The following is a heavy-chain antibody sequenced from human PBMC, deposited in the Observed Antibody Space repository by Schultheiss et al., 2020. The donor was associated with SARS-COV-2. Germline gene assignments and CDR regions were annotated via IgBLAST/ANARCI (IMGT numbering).Heavy chain of an antibody. J-gene: IGHJ6*02. CDR2: IYYSGST. CDR3: ARVRVYCGGDCYSGLGYYYGMDV. D-gene: IGHD2-21*02. CDR1: GGSISSDSYY. Sequence: SQTLSLTCTVSGGSISSDSYYWSWTRQHPGKGLEWIGYIYYSGSTYYNPSLKSRITISVDTSKNQFSLKLSSVTAADTAVYYCARVRVYCGGDCYSGLGYYYGMDVWGQGTTVTVSS. V-gene: IGHV4-31*03.